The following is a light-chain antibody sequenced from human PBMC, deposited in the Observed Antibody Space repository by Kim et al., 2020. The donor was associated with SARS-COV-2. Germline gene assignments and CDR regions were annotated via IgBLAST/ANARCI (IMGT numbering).Light chain of an antibody. CDR2: GAS. CDR1: QRISTW. Sequence: ASVGDRVTITCRASQRISTWLVWYQQKPGKAPKVMIYGASNLQSGVPSRFSGSGSGTDFTLIISSLQPEDSATYYCQQANSFPLTFGGGTKVDIK. CDR3: QQANSFPLT. V-gene: IGKV1-12*01. J-gene: IGKJ4*01.